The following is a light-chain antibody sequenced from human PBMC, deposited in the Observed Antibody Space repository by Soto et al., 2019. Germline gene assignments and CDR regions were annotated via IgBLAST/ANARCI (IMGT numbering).Light chain of an antibody. CDR2: GAS. CDR3: QQYASSPLT. V-gene: IGKV3-20*01. Sequence: EIVLTQSPGTLSLSSGERATLSCRASQSVRSNYLAWYQQKLGQAPRLLIYGASSRATGIPDRFGGSGSGTDFTLTISILEPEDFAVYYCQQYASSPLTFGGGTKVEIK. J-gene: IGKJ4*01. CDR1: QSVRSNY.